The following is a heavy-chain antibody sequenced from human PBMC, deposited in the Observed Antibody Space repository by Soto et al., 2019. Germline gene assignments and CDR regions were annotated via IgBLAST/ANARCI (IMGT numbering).Heavy chain of an antibody. J-gene: IGHJ4*02. D-gene: IGHD1-26*01. V-gene: IGHV3-30*04. CDR1: GILFRNYA. Sequence: VGFLRLSCAASGILFRNYAIHWVRQSPGKGLEWVAVISRDGSHKYYVDSVKGRFTISRDNSKDTVNLLMNSLRDDDSAMYYCARSRNSAVANSFDFWGQGTLVTVSS. CDR2: ISRDGSHK. CDR3: ARSRNSAVANSFDF.